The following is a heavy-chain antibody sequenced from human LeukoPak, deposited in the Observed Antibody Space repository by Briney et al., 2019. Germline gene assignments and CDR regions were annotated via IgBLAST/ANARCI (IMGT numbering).Heavy chain of an antibody. CDR2: IKSKTDGGTT. Sequence: PGGSLRLSCAASGFTFSNAWMSWVRQAPGKGLEWVGRIKSKTDGGTTDYAAPVKGRFTISRDDSKNTLYLQMNSLKTEDTAVYYCTTDLGYYSGSYYFDYWGQGTLVTVSS. J-gene: IGHJ4*02. D-gene: IGHD1-26*01. V-gene: IGHV3-15*01. CDR1: GFTFSNAW. CDR3: TTDLGYYSGSYYFDY.